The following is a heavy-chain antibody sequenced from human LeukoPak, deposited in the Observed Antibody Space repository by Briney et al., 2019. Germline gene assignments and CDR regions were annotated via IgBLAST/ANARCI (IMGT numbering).Heavy chain of an antibody. CDR2: IKQDVSEK. Sequence: PGGSLRLSCAASGFTFSSYWMSWVRQAPGKGLECVANIKQDVSEKYYVDSVKGRFTISRDNAKNSLYLQMNSLRAEDTAVYYCARGQPPTMIVVVISFDYWGQGTLVTVSS. D-gene: IGHD3-22*01. CDR3: ARGQPPTMIVVVISFDY. V-gene: IGHV3-7*01. CDR1: GFTFSSYW. J-gene: IGHJ4*02.